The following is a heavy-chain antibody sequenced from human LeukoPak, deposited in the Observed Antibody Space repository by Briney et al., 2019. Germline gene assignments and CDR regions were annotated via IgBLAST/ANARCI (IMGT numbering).Heavy chain of an antibody. J-gene: IGHJ6*03. D-gene: IGHD6-19*01. CDR1: GDSVSSNSAA. V-gene: IGHV6-1*01. Sequence: SQTLSLTCAISGDSVSSNSAAWNWIRQSPSRGFEWLGRTYYRSKWYNDYAVSVKSRITINPDTSKNQFSLQLNSVTPEDTAVYYCAREGSIAVAGTLYYYYYMDVWGKGTTVTVSS. CDR3: AREGSIAVAGTLYYYYYMDV. CDR2: TYYRSKWYN.